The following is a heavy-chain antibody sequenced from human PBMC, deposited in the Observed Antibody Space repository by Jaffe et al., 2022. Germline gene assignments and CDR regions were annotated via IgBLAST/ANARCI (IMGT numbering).Heavy chain of an antibody. V-gene: IGHV1-18*01. J-gene: IGHJ4*02. CDR1: GYTFTSYG. D-gene: IGHD3-3*01. CDR2: ISAYNGNT. Sequence: QVQLVQSGAEVKKPGASVKVSCKASGYTFTSYGISWVRQAPGQGLEWMGWISAYNGNTNYAQKLQGRVTMTTDTSTSTAYMELRSLRSDDTAVYYCARMDTYYDFWSVKESEYYFDYWGQGTLVTVSS. CDR3: ARMDTYYDFWSVKESEYYFDY.